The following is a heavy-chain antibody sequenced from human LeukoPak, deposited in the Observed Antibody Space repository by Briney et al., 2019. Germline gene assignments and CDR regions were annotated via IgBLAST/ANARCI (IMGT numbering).Heavy chain of an antibody. J-gene: IGHJ5*02. V-gene: IGHV3-7*01. Sequence: PGGSLRLSCVASGFTLSTYYMSWVRQAPGKGLEFVANIKQDGSQQSYVKSVEGRFVISRDNAKNSLYLQMNGLRVEDTAIYYCARYQHCGGDCFPLDLWGQGTLVTVSS. CDR1: GFTLSTYY. CDR2: IKQDGSQQ. CDR3: ARYQHCGGDCFPLDL. D-gene: IGHD2-21*02.